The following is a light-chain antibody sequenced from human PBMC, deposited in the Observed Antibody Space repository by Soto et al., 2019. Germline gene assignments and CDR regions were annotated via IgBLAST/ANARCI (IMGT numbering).Light chain of an antibody. CDR2: DVR. V-gene: IGLV2-14*01. J-gene: IGLJ1*01. Sequence: QSALTQPASVSGSPGQSITISCTGTSSDVGGYNYVSWFQQHPGKAPKLMIYDVRNRPSGISNRFSGSKSGNTASLTISGLQAEDEADYYCNSYTSSSTYVFGTGTKLNVL. CDR3: NSYTSSSTYV. CDR1: SSDVGGYNY.